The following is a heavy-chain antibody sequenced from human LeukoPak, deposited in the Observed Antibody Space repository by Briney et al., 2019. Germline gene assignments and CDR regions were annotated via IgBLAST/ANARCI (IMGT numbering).Heavy chain of an antibody. CDR1: GFTFSSHW. J-gene: IGHJ4*02. Sequence: GESLRLSCAASGFTFSSHWIHWVRQAPAKGLVWVSRINSDGSSTNYADSVKGRFTISRDNAKTSLYLQMNSLRAEDTAVYYCARDLSGVAGYTYGRGIDYWGQGTLVTVSS. CDR3: ARDLSGVAGYTYGRGIDY. V-gene: IGHV3-74*01. D-gene: IGHD5-18*01. CDR2: INSDGSST.